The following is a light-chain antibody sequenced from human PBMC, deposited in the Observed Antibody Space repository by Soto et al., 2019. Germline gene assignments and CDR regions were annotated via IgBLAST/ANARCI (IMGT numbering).Light chain of an antibody. CDR1: HTIRSW. V-gene: IGKV1-5*03. CDR3: QNYNSYSEA. Sequence: DIQMTQSPSTLSGSLGDRVTITCRASHTIRSWLAWYQQKPGKAPKLLIYKASTLKSGVPSRFSGSGSGTEFTLTISSLQPEDFGTYSCQNYNSYSEAFGKGTKVDIK. CDR2: KAS. J-gene: IGKJ1*01.